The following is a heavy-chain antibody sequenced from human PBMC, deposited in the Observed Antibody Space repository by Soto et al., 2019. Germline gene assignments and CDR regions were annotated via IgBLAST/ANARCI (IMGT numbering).Heavy chain of an antibody. CDR3: ARNSMMDV. CDR2: IRTTGST. CDR1: GFAVSNHY. Sequence: EVQLVESGGGLVQPGGSLRLSCAASGFAVSNHYMNWVRQAPGKGLEWVSIIRTTGSTYYADSVKSRFTISRDNSKNTVSLEMNSLRVEDTAVYYCARNSMMDVWGQGTTVIVSS. J-gene: IGHJ6*02. V-gene: IGHV3-53*01.